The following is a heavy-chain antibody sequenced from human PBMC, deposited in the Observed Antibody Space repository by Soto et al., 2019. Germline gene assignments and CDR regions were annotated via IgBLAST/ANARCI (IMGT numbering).Heavy chain of an antibody. CDR3: VRGGGQLWNLIYN. Sequence: QVHLEQSGAEVKRPGSSVQVSCKTSGGPFSSYAISWVRQAPGQGLEWVGGIIPKIGTATYAQKFQDRVRITAELSTNSVYMGMTNLKSDDTAVFYCVRGGGQLWNLIYNWGQGTLVTVSS. J-gene: IGHJ4*01. V-gene: IGHV1-69*01. CDR2: IIPKIGTA. CDR1: GGPFSSYA. D-gene: IGHD3-16*01.